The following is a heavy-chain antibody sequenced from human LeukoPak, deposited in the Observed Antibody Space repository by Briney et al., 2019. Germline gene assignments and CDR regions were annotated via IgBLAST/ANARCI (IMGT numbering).Heavy chain of an antibody. CDR3: ARLPPSSFYYYYYMDV. CDR1: GYSFTSYW. D-gene: IGHD1-14*01. CDR2: IYPGDSDT. J-gene: IGHJ6*03. V-gene: IGHV5-51*01. Sequence: GESLQISCKGSGYSFTSYWIGWVRQLPGKGLEWMGIIYPGDSDTRYSPSFQGQVTISADKSISTAYLQWSSLKASDTAMYYCARLPPSSFYYYYYMDVWGKGTTVTVSS.